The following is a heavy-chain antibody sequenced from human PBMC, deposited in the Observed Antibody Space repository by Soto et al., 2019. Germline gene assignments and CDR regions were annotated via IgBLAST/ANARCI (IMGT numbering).Heavy chain of an antibody. CDR1: GFIFSSYD. J-gene: IGHJ5*02. CDR3: ARAHCSSTSCYVGYNWFDP. CDR2: IGTAGDT. V-gene: IGHV3-13*01. D-gene: IGHD2-2*01. Sequence: GGSLILSCAASGFIFSSYDMHWVRTATGKGLEWVSAIGTAGDTYYPGSVKGRFTISRENAKNSLYLQMNSLRAEDTAVYYCARAHCSSTSCYVGYNWFDPWGQGTLVTVSS.